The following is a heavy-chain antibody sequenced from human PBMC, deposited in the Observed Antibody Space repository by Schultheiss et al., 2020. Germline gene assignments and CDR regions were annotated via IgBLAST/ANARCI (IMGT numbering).Heavy chain of an antibody. CDR3: AVVVVAATDNWFDP. CDR1: GFTFSSYW. V-gene: IGHV3-74*01. D-gene: IGHD2-15*01. J-gene: IGHJ5*02. CDR2: INSDGSST. Sequence: GGSLRLSCAASGFTFSSYWMHWVRQAPGKGLVWVSRINSDGSSTSYADSVKGRFTISRDNSKNTLYLQMNSLKAEDTAVYYCAVVVVAATDNWFDPWGQGTLVTVSS.